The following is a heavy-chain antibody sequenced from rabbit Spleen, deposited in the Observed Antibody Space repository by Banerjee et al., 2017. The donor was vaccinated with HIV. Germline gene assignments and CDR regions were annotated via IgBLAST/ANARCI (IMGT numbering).Heavy chain of an antibody. Sequence: QEQLEESGGGLVQPGGSLKLSCKGSGFDFSGYGMSWVRQAPGKGLEWIGYIDPLFGSTYYASWVNGRFTISSHNAQNTLYLQLNSLTAADTATYFCVRDRANIGGDYGPYYFDLWGPGPSSPS. CDR1: GFDFSGYG. D-gene: IGHD2-1*01. CDR3: VRDRANIGGDYGPYYFDL. V-gene: IGHV1S47*01. CDR2: IDPLFGST. J-gene: IGHJ4*01.